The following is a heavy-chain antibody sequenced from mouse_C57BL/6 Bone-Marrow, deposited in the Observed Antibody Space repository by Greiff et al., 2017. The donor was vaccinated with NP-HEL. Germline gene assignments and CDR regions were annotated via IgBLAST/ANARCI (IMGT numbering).Heavy chain of an antibody. V-gene: IGHV1-59*01. D-gene: IGHD2-3*01. CDR1: GYTFTSYW. J-gene: IGHJ2*01. CDR2: IDPSDSYT. Sequence: VQLQQPGAELVRPGTSVKLSCKASGYTFTSYWMHWVKQRPGQGLEWIGVIDPSDSYTNYNQKFKGKATLTVDTSSSTAYMQLSSLTSEDSAVYYCARWWLLHYFDYWGQGTTLTVSS. CDR3: ARWWLLHYFDY.